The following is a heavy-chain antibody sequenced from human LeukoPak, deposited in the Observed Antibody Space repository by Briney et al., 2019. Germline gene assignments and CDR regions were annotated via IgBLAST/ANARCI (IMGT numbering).Heavy chain of an antibody. CDR1: GGSFNGYY. D-gene: IGHD5-18*01. CDR3: ARGRIQLWLNY. CDR2: INHSGST. Sequence: SETLSLTCAVYGGSFNGYYWSWIRQPPGKGLEWIGEINHSGSTNYNPPLKSRVTISVDTSKNQFSLKLSSVTAADTAVYYCARGRIQLWLNYWGQGTLVTVSS. J-gene: IGHJ4*02. V-gene: IGHV4-34*01.